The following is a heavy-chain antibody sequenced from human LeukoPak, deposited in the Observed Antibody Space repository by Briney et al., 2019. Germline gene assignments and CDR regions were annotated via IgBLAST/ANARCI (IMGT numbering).Heavy chain of an antibody. Sequence: GGSLRLSCEASGFTFNTYSMNWARQAPGKGLEWVSSISSSSSYIYYADSVKGRFTISRDNAKNSLYLQMNSLRAEDTAVYYCARSDSSGYKYFDYWGQGTLVTVSS. CDR3: ARSDSSGYKYFDY. CDR1: GFTFNTYS. J-gene: IGHJ4*02. CDR2: ISSSSSYI. V-gene: IGHV3-21*01. D-gene: IGHD3-22*01.